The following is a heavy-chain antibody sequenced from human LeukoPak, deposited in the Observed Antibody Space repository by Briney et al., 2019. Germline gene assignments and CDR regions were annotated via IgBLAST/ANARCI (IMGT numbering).Heavy chain of an antibody. D-gene: IGHD5-18*01. CDR2: IIPIFGTA. CDR3: ARDRREVYRDYAFDA. Sequence: GASVKVSCKASGGTFSSYAITWVRQAPGQGLEWMGGIIPIFGTANYAQKFQGRVTITADESTSTAYMELTSLQSEDTAVYYCARDRREVYRDYAFDAWGQGTLVTVSS. J-gene: IGHJ3*01. CDR1: GGTFSSYA. V-gene: IGHV1-69*13.